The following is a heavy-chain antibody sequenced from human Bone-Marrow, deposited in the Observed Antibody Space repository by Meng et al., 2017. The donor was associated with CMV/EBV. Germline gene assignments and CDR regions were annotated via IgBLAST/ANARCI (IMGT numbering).Heavy chain of an antibody. CDR1: YY. CDR2: INHSGST. D-gene: IGHD5-24*01. V-gene: IGHV4-34*01. CDR3: ARGWGGVEMATIGQNYYYYGMDV. J-gene: IGHJ6*02. Sequence: YYWSWIRQPPGKVLEWIGEINHSGSTNYNPSLKSRVTISVDTSKNQFSLKLSSVTAADTAVYYCARGWGGVEMATIGQNYYYYGMDVWGQGTTVTVSS.